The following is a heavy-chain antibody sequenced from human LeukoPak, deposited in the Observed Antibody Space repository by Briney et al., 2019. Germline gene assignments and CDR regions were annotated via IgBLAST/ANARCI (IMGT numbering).Heavy chain of an antibody. J-gene: IGHJ4*02. D-gene: IGHD1-26*01. CDR3: ARGIGGY. Sequence: ASVKVSCKASGGTFSSYAINWVRQATGQGLEWMGWMNPNSGNTGYAQKFQGRVTITRNTSISTAYMELSSLISEDKAVYYCARGIGGYWGQGTLVTVSS. V-gene: IGHV1-8*03. CDR1: GGTFSSYA. CDR2: MNPNSGNT.